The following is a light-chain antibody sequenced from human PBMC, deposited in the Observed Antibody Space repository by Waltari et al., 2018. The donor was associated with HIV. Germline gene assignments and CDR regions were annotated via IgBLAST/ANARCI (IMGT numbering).Light chain of an antibody. V-gene: IGLV3-21*04. CDR3: QVWDPSGDHLI. J-gene: IGLJ2*01. CDR1: NIGTKS. CDR2: DDS. Sequence: SYVLTQPPSVSVAPGKTARITCGGNNIGTKSLHWYQQKPGQAPVLVIYDDSDRPSGIPERFSGSNSGNSATLTIIRVEAGDEADYYCQVWDPSGDHLIFGGGTKLTVL.